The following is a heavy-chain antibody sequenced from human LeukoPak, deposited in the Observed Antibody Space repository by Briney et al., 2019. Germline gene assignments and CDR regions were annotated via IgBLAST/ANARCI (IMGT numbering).Heavy chain of an antibody. CDR3: ARAVPVPDYDFWSGYCDY. CDR2: ISSSSSYI. D-gene: IGHD3-3*01. Sequence: GGSLRLSCAASGFTFSSYSMNWVRQAPGKGLEWVSSISSSSSYIYYADSVKGRFTISRDNAKNSLYLQMNSLRAEDTAVYYCARAVPVPDYDFWSGYCDYWGQGTLVTVSS. V-gene: IGHV3-21*01. J-gene: IGHJ4*02. CDR1: GFTFSSYS.